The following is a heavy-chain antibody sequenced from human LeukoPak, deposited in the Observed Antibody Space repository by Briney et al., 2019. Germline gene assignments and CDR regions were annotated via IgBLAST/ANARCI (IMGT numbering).Heavy chain of an antibody. D-gene: IGHD3-3*01. CDR2: ISSSSSYI. CDR1: GFTFSSYS. J-gene: IGHJ4*02. CDR3: ARGPPISGNFWRGKNHPPDY. V-gene: IGHV3-21*01. Sequence: GGSLRLSCAASGFTFSSYSMNWVRQAPGKGLEWVSSISSSSSYIYYVDSVKGRFTISRDNAKNSLYLQMNSLRAEDTAVYYYARGPPISGNFWRGKNHPPDYWGQGTLVTVSS.